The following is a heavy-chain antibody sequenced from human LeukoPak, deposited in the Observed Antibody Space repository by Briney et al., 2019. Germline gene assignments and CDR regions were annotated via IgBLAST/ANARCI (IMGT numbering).Heavy chain of an antibody. Sequence: GGSLRLSCAASGFTFSNAWMSWVRQAPGKGLEWVGHIKSKSDGGTTDYAAPVKGRFTISRDDSKNTPYLQMNSLKTEDTAVYYCTTGTWIQLWLVDYWGQGALVTVSS. J-gene: IGHJ4*02. V-gene: IGHV3-15*01. D-gene: IGHD5-18*01. CDR2: IKSKSDGGTT. CDR3: TTGTWIQLWLVDY. CDR1: GFTFSNAW.